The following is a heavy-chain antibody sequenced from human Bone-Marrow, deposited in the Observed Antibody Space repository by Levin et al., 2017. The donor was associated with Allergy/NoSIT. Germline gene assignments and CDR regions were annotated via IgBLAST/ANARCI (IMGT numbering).Heavy chain of an antibody. CDR1: GYTFTGYY. CDR3: ARDAEVIVALKYYYYYMDF. Sequence: ASVKVSCKASGYTFTGYYIHWVRQAPGQGLEWMGRINPDSDVTDYAPKFRGRVTLTADTSITTAYMELSRLRSDDTAVYFCARDAEVIVALKYYYYYMDFWGRGTTVTVS. D-gene: IGHD3-22*01. CDR2: INPDSDVT. J-gene: IGHJ6*03. V-gene: IGHV1-2*02.